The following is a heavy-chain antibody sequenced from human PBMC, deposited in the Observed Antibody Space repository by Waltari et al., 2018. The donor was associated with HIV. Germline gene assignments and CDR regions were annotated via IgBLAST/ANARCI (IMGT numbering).Heavy chain of an antibody. J-gene: IGHJ4*02. V-gene: IGHV4-39*01. D-gene: IGHD5-18*01. CDR1: GGSISRSNYF. CDR2: IYHSGSN. CDR3: ASTGYTYGLDY. Sequence: QLQLQESGPGLVKPSETLSLTCTVSGGSISRSNYFWGWIRQHPGKGLECIGSIYHSGSNYYNPALKSRVTISVATSKSQFSLKLSSVTAADTAVYYCASTGYTYGLDYWGQGTLVTVSS.